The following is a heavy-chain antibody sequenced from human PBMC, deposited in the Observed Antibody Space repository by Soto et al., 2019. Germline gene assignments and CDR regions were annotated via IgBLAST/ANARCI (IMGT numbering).Heavy chain of an antibody. CDR1: GFSLRTSGVG. V-gene: IGHV2-5*02. J-gene: IGHJ4*02. CDR2: IYWDNDK. CDR3: AHTYETSWRSFGY. Sequence: QITLKESGPTLVKPTQTLTLTCTFSGFSLRTSGVGVGWIRQPPGKALEWLALIYWDNDKRYSPSLRSRLPIPKDTAKNQLALTVANVDPVDTATYYCAHTYETSWRSFGYWAQGILVTVSS. D-gene: IGHD3-22*01.